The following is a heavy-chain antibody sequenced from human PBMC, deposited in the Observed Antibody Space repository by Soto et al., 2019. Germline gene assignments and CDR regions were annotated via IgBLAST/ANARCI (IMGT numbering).Heavy chain of an antibody. V-gene: IGHV4-31*03. D-gene: IGHD7-27*01. J-gene: IGHJ1*01. CDR3: ARDLGKLITPAQ. Sequence: QVQLRESGPGLGKPSQTLSLTCTVSGGSIRSGGYNWSWIRQLPGKCLEWIGYIFHTGNTYYNPSLKSRVTISVDTSQNQFSLRLSSVTAADTALYYCARDLGKLITPAQWGQGGLVTVSS. CDR1: GGSIRSGGYN. CDR2: IFHTGNT.